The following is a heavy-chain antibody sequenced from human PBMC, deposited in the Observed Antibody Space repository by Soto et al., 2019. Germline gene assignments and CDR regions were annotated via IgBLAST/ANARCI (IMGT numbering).Heavy chain of an antibody. CDR1: GFTFSSYA. J-gene: IGHJ4*02. CDR2: ISPSGGTT. V-gene: IGHV3-23*01. CDR3: AKVASSIAVSYYFGQ. Sequence: GGSLRLSCAASGFTFSSYAMSWVRQAPGKGLEWVSVISPSGGTTYSADSVKGRFTISRDNSKNTLYLQMNSLRAQDTAVYYCAKVASSIAVSYYFGQWGQGTLVTVSS. D-gene: IGHD6-19*01.